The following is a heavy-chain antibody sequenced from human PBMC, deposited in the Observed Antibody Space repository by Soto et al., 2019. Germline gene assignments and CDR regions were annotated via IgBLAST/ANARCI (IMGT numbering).Heavy chain of an antibody. CDR2: ISYDGSNK. Sequence: QVQLVESGGGVVQPGRSLRLSCAASGFTFSSYAMHWVRQAPGKGLEWVAVISYDGSNKYYADSVKGRFTISRDNSKNXLYLQMNSLRAEDTAVYYCARDGYDSSGYYYYFDYWGQGTLVTVSS. CDR3: ARDGYDSSGYYYYFDY. CDR1: GFTFSSYA. J-gene: IGHJ4*02. V-gene: IGHV3-30-3*01. D-gene: IGHD3-22*01.